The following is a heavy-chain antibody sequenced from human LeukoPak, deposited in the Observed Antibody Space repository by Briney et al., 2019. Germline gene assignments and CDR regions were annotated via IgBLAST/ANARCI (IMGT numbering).Heavy chain of an antibody. D-gene: IGHD4-17*01. Sequence: GGSLRLSCEASGFTFSTYSMNWVRQAPGKGLEWVSSISSSSAYIYYAYSVKGRFTISRDNAKNSLFLQMNSLRVEDTAVYYCARRYGDYGRYFDYWGQGTLVTVSS. CDR2: ISSSSAYI. V-gene: IGHV3-21*01. CDR3: ARRYGDYGRYFDY. J-gene: IGHJ4*02. CDR1: GFTFSTYS.